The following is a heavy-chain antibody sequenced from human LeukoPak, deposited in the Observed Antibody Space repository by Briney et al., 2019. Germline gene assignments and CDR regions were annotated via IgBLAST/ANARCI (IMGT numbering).Heavy chain of an antibody. CDR1: GFTFSGSA. D-gene: IGHD3-22*01. J-gene: IGHJ4*02. Sequence: GGSLRLSCAAAGFTFSGSAMHWGRQASGKGLEWLGSIRSKANSYATAYAASVKGRFTISRDDSKNTAYLQMTSLKTDDTAVYYSTRWDSSDYQQFDYWGQGTLVTVSS. V-gene: IGHV3-73*01. CDR2: IRSKANSYAT. CDR3: TRWDSSDYQQFDY.